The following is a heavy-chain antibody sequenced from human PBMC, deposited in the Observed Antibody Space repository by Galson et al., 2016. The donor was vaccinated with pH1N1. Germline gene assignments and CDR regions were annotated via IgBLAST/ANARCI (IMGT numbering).Heavy chain of an antibody. D-gene: IGHD4-17*01. Sequence: SVKVSCKASGGTFSSYGISWVRQAPGQGLEWMEGIIPIFGTANYAQKFQGRVTITADESTSTDYMELSSLRSGDTAVYYCASHDHGDYVGWLDPWGQGTLVTVSS. CDR3: ASHDHGDYVGWLDP. J-gene: IGHJ5*02. V-gene: IGHV1-69*13. CDR1: GGTFSSYG. CDR2: IIPIFGTA.